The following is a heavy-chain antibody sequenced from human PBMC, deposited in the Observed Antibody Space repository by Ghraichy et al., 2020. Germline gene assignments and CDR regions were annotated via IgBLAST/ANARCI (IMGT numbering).Heavy chain of an antibody. V-gene: IGHV3-9*03. Sequence: GGSLRLSCVASGFTFDDYAMHWVRQAPGKGLEWVSGIAYNSNTGYADSVKGRFTISRDNAKNSLYLQMNSLRPEDMALYYCAKDNTGWLGAFDYWGQGALVTVSS. D-gene: IGHD6-19*01. J-gene: IGHJ4*02. CDR1: GFTFDDYA. CDR3: AKDNTGWLGAFDY. CDR2: IAYNSNT.